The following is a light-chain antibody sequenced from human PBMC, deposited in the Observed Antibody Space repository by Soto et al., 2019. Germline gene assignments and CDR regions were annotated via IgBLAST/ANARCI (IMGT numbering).Light chain of an antibody. J-gene: IGKJ1*01. CDR1: QSVSSSY. CDR3: QQYGRSPWT. CDR2: DAS. Sequence: EIVLTQSPGTLSLSPGERATLSCRASQSVSSSYLAWYQQKPSQAPRLLIFDASSRATDISDRFSGSGSGTDFTLTISRLEPEDFAVYYCQQYGRSPWTFGQGTKVDIK. V-gene: IGKV3-20*01.